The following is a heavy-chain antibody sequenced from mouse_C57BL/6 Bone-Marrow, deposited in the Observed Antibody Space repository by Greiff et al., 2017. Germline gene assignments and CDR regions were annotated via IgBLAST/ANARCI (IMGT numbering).Heavy chain of an antibody. CDR2: IDPEIGDT. J-gene: IGHJ2*01. CDR1: GFNIKDDY. D-gene: IGHD2-1*01. CDR3: SSFYGNYLDF. Sequence: VQLQQSGAELVRPGASVKLSCTASGFNIKDDYIPWVKQRPEQGLEWIGWIDPEIGDTEYASKFQGKATITSDPSSNTAYLQLSSLTSEDTAVYYCSSFYGNYLDFWGRGTPLAIAS. V-gene: IGHV14-4*01.